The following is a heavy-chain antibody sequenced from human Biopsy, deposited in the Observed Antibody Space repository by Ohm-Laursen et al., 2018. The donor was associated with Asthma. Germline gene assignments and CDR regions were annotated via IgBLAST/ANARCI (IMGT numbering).Heavy chain of an antibody. CDR2: ISYDGSSI. Sequence: SLRLSCSASRFTYEMHWVRQAPGKGLERVAVISYDGSSIYYADSVKGRFTISRDNSKNTLYLQMSSLRVEDTAVYYCAKDPRIYGDNVAGMDVWGQGTAVNVSS. CDR3: AKDPRIYGDNVAGMDV. V-gene: IGHV3-30*04. D-gene: IGHD4-17*01. J-gene: IGHJ6*02. CDR1: RFTYE.